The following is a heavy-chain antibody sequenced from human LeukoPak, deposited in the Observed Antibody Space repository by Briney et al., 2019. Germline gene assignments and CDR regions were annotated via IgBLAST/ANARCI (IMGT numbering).Heavy chain of an antibody. V-gene: IGHV5-51*01. CDR1: GYSFTVYW. D-gene: IGHD6-13*01. J-gene: IGHJ5*02. Sequence: GESLKISCKGSGYSFTVYWIGWVRQMPGKGLEWMGIIYPGDSDTKYSPSFQGQVTISADRSITTAYLQWSSLKASDTAMYYCARQGGSSWYTYNWFDPWGQGTLVTVSS. CDR3: ARQGGSSWYTYNWFDP. CDR2: IYPGDSDT.